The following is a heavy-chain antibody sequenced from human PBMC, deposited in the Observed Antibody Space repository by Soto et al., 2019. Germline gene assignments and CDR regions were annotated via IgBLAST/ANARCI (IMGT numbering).Heavy chain of an antibody. Sequence: GGSLRLSCAASGFTFSSYGMHWVRQAPGKGLEWVAVISYDGSNKYYADSVKGRFTISRDNSKNTLYLQMNSLRAEDTAVYYCAKDPRTYYFGSGSYSYFDYWGQGTLVTVSS. CDR1: GFTFSSYG. CDR2: ISYDGSNK. V-gene: IGHV3-30*18. D-gene: IGHD3-10*01. J-gene: IGHJ4*02. CDR3: AKDPRTYYFGSGSYSYFDY.